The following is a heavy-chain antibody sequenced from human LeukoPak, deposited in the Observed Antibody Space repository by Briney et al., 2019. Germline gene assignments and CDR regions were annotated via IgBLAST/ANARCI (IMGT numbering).Heavy chain of an antibody. CDR3: AKAPGGIVGY. CDR1: GFTFTDYG. D-gene: IGHD3-16*01. CDR2: ISYDGSNK. J-gene: IGHJ4*02. V-gene: IGHV3-30*18. Sequence: GGSLRLSCAASGFTFTDYGMHWVRQAPGKGLEWVAVISYDGSNKYYADSVKGRFTISRDNSKNTLYLQMNSLRAEDTAVYYCAKAPGGIVGYWGQGTLVTVSS.